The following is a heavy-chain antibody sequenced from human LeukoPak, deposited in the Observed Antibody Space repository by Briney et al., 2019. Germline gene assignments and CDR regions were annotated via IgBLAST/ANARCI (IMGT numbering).Heavy chain of an antibody. V-gene: IGHV3-21*01. CDR1: GFTFSSYS. CDR2: ISSSSSYI. Sequence: GGSLRLSCAASGFTFSSYSMNWVRQAPGKGLEWVSSISSSSSYIYYADSVKGRFTISRDNAKNSLYLQMNSLRAEDTAVYYCARDQGLLLKDAFDIWGQGTMVTVSS. D-gene: IGHD2/OR15-2a*01. J-gene: IGHJ3*02. CDR3: ARDQGLLLKDAFDI.